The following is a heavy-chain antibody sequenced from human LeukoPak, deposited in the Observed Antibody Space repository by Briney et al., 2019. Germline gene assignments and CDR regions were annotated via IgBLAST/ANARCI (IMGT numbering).Heavy chain of an antibody. D-gene: IGHD5-12*01. CDR1: GYTFTSYY. J-gene: IGHJ4*02. Sequence: ASVKVSCKASGYTFTSYYMHWVRQALGQALEWMGIINPSGGSTSYAQEFQGRVTMTRDMSTSTVYMELSSLRSEDTAVYYCARDSGYDLPTLLHWGQGTLVTVSS. V-gene: IGHV1-46*01. CDR2: INPSGGST. CDR3: ARDSGYDLPTLLH.